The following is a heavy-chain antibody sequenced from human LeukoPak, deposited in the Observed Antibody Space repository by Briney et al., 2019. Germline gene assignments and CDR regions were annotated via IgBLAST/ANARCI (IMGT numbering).Heavy chain of an antibody. D-gene: IGHD6-13*01. J-gene: IGHJ4*02. Sequence: GASVKVSCKASGYTFTSYGISWVRQAPGQGLERMGWISAYNGNTDYAQKVQGRVTMTTDTSTSTAYMELRSLRYDDTAVYYCARDAYSSSYYVYWGQGTLVTVSP. V-gene: IGHV1-18*01. CDR2: ISAYNGNT. CDR1: GYTFTSYG. CDR3: ARDAYSSSYYVY.